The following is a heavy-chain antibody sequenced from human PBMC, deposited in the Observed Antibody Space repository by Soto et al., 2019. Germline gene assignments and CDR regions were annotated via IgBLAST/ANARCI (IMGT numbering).Heavy chain of an antibody. V-gene: IGHV2-5*01. CDR1: GFSLSTSGVA. CDR3: AHGASVPCCYYFDY. D-gene: IGHD1-26*01. J-gene: IGHJ4*02. Sequence: SGPTMANPTQPLTLTCTFSGFSLSTSGVAVGWIRQPPGKALEWLALIYWNDDKRYSPSMKSRLTITKDTSKNQVVLTMTNIDPVDTATYYCAHGASVPCCYYFDYWGQGTLVTVSS. CDR2: IYWNDDK.